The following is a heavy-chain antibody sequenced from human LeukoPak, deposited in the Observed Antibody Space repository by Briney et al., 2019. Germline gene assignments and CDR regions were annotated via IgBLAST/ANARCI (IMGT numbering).Heavy chain of an antibody. CDR1: GFTFSTYA. CDR2: ISRSGSST. J-gene: IGHJ4*02. D-gene: IGHD3-22*01. V-gene: IGHV3-23*01. CDR3: AKARSLYDSSGYHYYFDY. Sequence: PGGSLRLSCAASGFTFSTYAMTWVRQAPGKGLECVSVISRSGSSTHYADSVKGRFTISRDNSKNTLYLQMNSLRAEDTAVYYCAKARSLYDSSGYHYYFDYWGQGTLVTVSS.